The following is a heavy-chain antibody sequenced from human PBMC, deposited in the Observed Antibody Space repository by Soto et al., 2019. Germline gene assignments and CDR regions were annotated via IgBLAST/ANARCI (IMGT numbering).Heavy chain of an antibody. J-gene: IGHJ4*02. D-gene: IGHD3-10*01. CDR2: INPNSGGT. Sequence: GPVEVFCKASGHHFIGYYLHWGGHGPGQGLEWMGWINPNSGGTNYAHKFQGWVTMTRDTSISTAYMELGRLRSDDTAVYYCARIDGSGSRAFDYWGQGTLVTVSS. CDR3: ARIDGSGSRAFDY. V-gene: IGHV1-2*04. CDR1: GHHFIGYY.